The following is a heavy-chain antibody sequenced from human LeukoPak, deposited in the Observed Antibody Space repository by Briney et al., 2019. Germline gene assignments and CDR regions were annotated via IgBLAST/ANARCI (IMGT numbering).Heavy chain of an antibody. V-gene: IGHV1-2*02. CDR2: INPNSGGT. J-gene: IGHJ5*02. CDR3: ATSGTYGSGTYWFDP. D-gene: IGHD3-10*01. CDR1: GYTFTGYY. Sequence: ASVKVSCKASGYTFTGYYMHWVRQAPGQGLEGMGWINPNSGGTNYAQKFQGGVTMTRDTSISTAYMELSRLRSDDTAVYYCATSGTYGSGTYWFDPWGQGTLVTVSS.